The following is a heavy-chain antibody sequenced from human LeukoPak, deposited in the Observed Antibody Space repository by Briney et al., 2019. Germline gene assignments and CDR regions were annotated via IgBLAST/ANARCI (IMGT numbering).Heavy chain of an antibody. CDR1: GFTFSSYW. CDR3: ARGSGSLYYFDY. V-gene: IGHV3-74*01. Sequence: PGGSLRLCCAASGFTFSSYWMHWLRQAPGKGLVWVSRINSDGSSTSYADSVKCRFTISRDNAKNTLYLQMNSLRAEDTAVYSCARGSGSLYYFDYWGQGTLVTVSS. J-gene: IGHJ4*02. CDR2: INSDGSST. D-gene: IGHD6-25*01.